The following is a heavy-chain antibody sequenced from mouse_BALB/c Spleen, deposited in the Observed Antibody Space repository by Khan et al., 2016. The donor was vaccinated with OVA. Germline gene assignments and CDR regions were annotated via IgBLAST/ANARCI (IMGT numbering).Heavy chain of an antibody. Sequence: QVQLQQSGAELARPGASVKLSCKASGYTFTDFYINWVKQRTGQGLEWIGEISPGSGDTFYNERFKDKATLTADKSSNTAYMQFSSLTAEASAVYCCARRNYFGYTFAYWGQGTLVTVSA. D-gene: IGHD1-2*01. CDR1: GYTFTDFY. CDR3: ARRNYFGYTFAY. CDR2: ISPGSGDT. V-gene: IGHV1-77*01. J-gene: IGHJ3*01.